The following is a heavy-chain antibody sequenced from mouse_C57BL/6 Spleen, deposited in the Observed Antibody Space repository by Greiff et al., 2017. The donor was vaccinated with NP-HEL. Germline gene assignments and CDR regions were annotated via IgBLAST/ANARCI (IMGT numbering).Heavy chain of an antibody. CDR2: INPNNGGT. V-gene: IGHV1-26*01. Sequence: EVQLQQSGPELVKPGASVKISCKASGYTFTDYYMNWVKQSHGKSLEWIGDINPNNGGTSYNQKFKGKATLTVDKSSSTAYMELRSLTSEDSAVYYCAKGHYSNPYDYWGQGTSVTVSS. CDR3: AKGHYSNPYDY. J-gene: IGHJ4*01. CDR1: GYTFTDYY. D-gene: IGHD2-5*01.